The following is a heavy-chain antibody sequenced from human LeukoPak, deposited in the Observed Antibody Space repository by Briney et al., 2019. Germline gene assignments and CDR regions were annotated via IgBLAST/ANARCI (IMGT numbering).Heavy chain of an antibody. Sequence: ASVRVSCTASGYTFTGYSMHWVRQAPGQGLEWMAWINPNSGGTNYAQKFKGRVTITRDNSISTVYLHMSRLRSDDTALYYCADLYCSSTSCYAGFDPWGQGTLVSVSS. CDR2: INPNSGGT. CDR1: GYTFTGYS. CDR3: ADLYCSSTSCYAGFDP. V-gene: IGHV1-2*02. J-gene: IGHJ5*02. D-gene: IGHD2-2*01.